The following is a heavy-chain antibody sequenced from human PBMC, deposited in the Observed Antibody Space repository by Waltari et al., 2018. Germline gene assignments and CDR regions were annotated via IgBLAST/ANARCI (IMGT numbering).Heavy chain of an antibody. CDR3: ARDWGYYSDTSGYPSNWFGP. V-gene: IGHV1-2*06. CDR2: INPNTGDT. D-gene: IGHD3-22*01. CDR1: GYTFTGYY. J-gene: IGHJ5*02. Sequence: QVQLVQSGAEVKKPGSSVKVSCKASGYTFTGYYFHWVSQPPGQGLEWMGRINPNTGDTTYAQEFQGRVTMTRDTSISTAYMELTSLRSEDTAVYYCARDWGYYSDTSGYPSNWFGPWGQGTLVTVSS.